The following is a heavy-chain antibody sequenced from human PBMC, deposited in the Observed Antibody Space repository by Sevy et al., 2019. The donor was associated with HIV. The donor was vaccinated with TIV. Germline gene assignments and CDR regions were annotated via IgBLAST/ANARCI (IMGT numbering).Heavy chain of an antibody. CDR2: MRGKAYGGTT. V-gene: IGHV3-49*04. CDR1: GFTFGDYA. J-gene: IGHJ4*02. Sequence: GSLRLSCTASGFTFGDYAMSWVRQAPGKGLEWVGFMRGKAYGGTTEYAASVKGRFTISRDDSKSIAYLQMNSLKTEDTAVYYCTRDIDSCSGGSCYPTYDYWGQGTLVTVSS. D-gene: IGHD2-15*01. CDR3: TRDIDSCSGGSCYPTYDY.